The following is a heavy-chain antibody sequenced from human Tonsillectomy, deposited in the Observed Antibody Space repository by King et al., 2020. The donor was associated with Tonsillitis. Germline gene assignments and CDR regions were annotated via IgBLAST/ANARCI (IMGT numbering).Heavy chain of an antibody. J-gene: IGHJ6*02. Sequence: VQLQESGPGLVKPSETLSLTCTVSGGSISSYYWSWIRQPPGKGLEWIGYIYYSGSTNYNPSLKSRVTISVGTSKNQISLKLSSVTAADTAVYYCAKTGFCSGGSCYAGDYYGMDVWGQGTTVTVSS. V-gene: IGHV4-59*08. D-gene: IGHD2-15*01. CDR2: IYYSGST. CDR3: AKTGFCSGGSCYAGDYYGMDV. CDR1: GGSISSYY.